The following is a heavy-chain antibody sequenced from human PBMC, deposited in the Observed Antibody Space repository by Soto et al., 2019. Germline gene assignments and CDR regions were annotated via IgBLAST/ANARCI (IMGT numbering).Heavy chain of an antibody. CDR3: SIRGDLRSCDWLLYC. CDR1: GYTFTSYG. CDR2: ISAYNGHT. J-gene: IGHJ4*02. D-gene: IGHD3-9*01. V-gene: IGHV1-18*01. Sequence: QVQLVQSGAEVKKPGASVKVSCKASGYTFTSYGFNWVRQAPGQGLEWMGWISAYNGHTNYAHKLQGRVNMTTDTSTTPAYMEVSSLRSYDTDVYYCSIRGDLRSCDWLLYCWGQGTLVTAS.